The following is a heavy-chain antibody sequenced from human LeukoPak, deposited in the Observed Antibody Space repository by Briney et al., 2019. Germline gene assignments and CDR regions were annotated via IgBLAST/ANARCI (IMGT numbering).Heavy chain of an antibody. Sequence: QPGRSLRLSCAASGFTFSSYGMHWVRQAPGKGLEWVAVISYDGSNKYYADSVKGRFTISRDNSKNTLYLQMNSLRAEDTAVYYCAKGQGYYFGSSGYYQTEGFGDYWGQGTLVTVSS. J-gene: IGHJ4*02. CDR1: GFTFSSYG. CDR3: AKGQGYYFGSSGYYQTEGFGDY. CDR2: ISYDGSNK. V-gene: IGHV3-30*18. D-gene: IGHD3-22*01.